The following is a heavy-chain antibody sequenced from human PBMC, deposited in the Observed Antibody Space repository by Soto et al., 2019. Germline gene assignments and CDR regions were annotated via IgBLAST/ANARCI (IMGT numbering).Heavy chain of an antibody. D-gene: IGHD3-22*01. CDR1: GFTFSSYV. V-gene: IGHV3-33*01. Sequence: PGGSLRLSCAASGFTFSSYVMHWVRQAPGKGLEWVATIWDDGSDSYHVDSVKGRFTISRDNSKNTLYLQMNSLRAEDTAVYYCARDEYYYDSSGSPFGYWGQGTLVTVSS. J-gene: IGHJ4*02. CDR3: ARDEYYYDSSGSPFGY. CDR2: IWDDGSDS.